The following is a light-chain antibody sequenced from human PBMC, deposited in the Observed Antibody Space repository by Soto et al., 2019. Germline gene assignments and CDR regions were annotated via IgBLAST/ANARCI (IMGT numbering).Light chain of an antibody. J-gene: IGKJ2*01. CDR1: QSISSW. CDR3: QQYNSYSPYT. Sequence: DIQMTQSPSTLSAPVGDRVTITCRASQSISSWLAWYQQKPGKAPKLLIYKASSLESGVPSRFSGSVSGTEFTLTISSLQPDDFATYYCQQYNSYSPYTFGQGTKLEIK. V-gene: IGKV1-5*03. CDR2: KAS.